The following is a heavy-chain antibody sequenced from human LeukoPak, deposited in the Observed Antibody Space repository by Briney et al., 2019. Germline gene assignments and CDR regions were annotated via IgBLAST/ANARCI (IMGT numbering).Heavy chain of an antibody. Sequence: PGGPLRLSCAACVFTFSSYSMKWVRQAPGRGREWVSSISSSSSYIYYADSVKGRFTISRDNAKNSLYLQMNSLRAEDTAAYYCYSNWNDVRNAFDIWGQGTMVTVSS. CDR3: YSNWNDVRNAFDI. V-gene: IGHV3-21*01. CDR1: VFTFSSYS. CDR2: ISSSSSYI. J-gene: IGHJ3*02. D-gene: IGHD1-20*01.